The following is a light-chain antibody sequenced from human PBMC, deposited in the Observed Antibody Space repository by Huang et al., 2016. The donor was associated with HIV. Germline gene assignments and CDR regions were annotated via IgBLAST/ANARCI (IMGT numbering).Light chain of an antibody. CDR2: WAS. J-gene: IGKJ3*01. CDR3: QQYSGLPVT. CDR1: QSLLFSSNNKYS. Sequence: DIVMTQSPDSLAVSLGERATINCKSSQSLLFSSNNKYSLAGYQQKPGQPPKLLIYWASTRESGVPDRFSGSGSGTDFTLTITSLQAEDVAVYYCQQYSGLPVTFGPGTKVDIK. V-gene: IGKV4-1*01.